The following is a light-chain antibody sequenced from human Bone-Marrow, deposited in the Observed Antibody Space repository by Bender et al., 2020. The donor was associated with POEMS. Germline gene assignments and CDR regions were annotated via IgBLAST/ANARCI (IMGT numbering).Light chain of an antibody. CDR3: ATWDDSLNGWV. CDR1: SSKFGSYP. Sequence: QSVLTQPPSASGTPGQRVTISCSGSSSKFGSYPVNWYQQLPGAAPKLVIFNNSQRPSGGPDRFSGSNSGTSASLATRGLLSDDEADFYCATWDDSLNGWVFGGGTKLTVL. CDR2: NNS. J-gene: IGLJ3*02. V-gene: IGLV1-44*01.